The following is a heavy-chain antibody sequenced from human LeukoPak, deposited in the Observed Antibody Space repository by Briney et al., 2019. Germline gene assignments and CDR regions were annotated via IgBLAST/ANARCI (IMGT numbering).Heavy chain of an antibody. V-gene: IGHV3-23*01. D-gene: IGHD6-6*01. J-gene: IGHJ4*02. CDR1: GFTFSGYG. Sequence: GGTLRLSCAASGFTFSGYGMSWVRQAPGKGLEWVSAISGSGGSTYYADSVKGRFTISRDNSKNTLYLQMNSLRAEDTAVYYCAKEPEYSSSSSYFDYWGQGTLVTVSS. CDR2: ISGSGGST. CDR3: AKEPEYSSSSSYFDY.